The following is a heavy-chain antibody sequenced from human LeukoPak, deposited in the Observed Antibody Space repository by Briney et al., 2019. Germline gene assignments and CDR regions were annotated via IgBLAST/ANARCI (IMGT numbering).Heavy chain of an antibody. CDR3: AKDLHDYGNYVGWFDS. J-gene: IGHJ5*01. V-gene: IGHV3-30*18. CDR1: GFTFSSHG. CDR2: ISFDGKTK. Sequence: GGSLRLSCAASGFTFSSHGMHWVRQAPGKGLEWVAVISFDGKTKYYTDSVKGRFTVSRDNSKNTLYLQMNSLRAEDTAVYYCAKDLHDYGNYVGWFDSWGQGTLVTVSS. D-gene: IGHD4-11*01.